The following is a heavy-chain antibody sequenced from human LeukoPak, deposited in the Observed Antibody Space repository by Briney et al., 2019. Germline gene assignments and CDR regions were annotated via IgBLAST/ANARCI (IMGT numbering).Heavy chain of an antibody. D-gene: IGHD4-17*01. CDR3: ARGPDYGDSNWFDP. CDR2: IWYDGSNK. J-gene: IGHJ5*02. V-gene: IGHV3-33*01. Sequence: GGSLRLSCAASGFTFSSYGMHWVRQAPGKGLEWVAVIWYDGSNKYYADSVKGRFTISGDNSKNTLYLQMNSLRAEDTAVYYCARGPDYGDSNWFDPWGQGTLVTVSS. CDR1: GFTFSSYG.